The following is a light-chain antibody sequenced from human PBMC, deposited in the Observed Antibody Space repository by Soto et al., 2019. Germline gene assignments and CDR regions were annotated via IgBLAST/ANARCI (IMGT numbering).Light chain of an antibody. CDR2: GAS. CDR3: QQYNYWPRT. CDR1: QSVSSN. V-gene: IGKV3-15*01. J-gene: IGKJ1*01. Sequence: ETVMTQSPATLSVSPGERATLSCRASQSVSSNLAWYQQKPGQAPRLLIHGASTRATGIPARFSGSGSGTEFTLTISSLQSEDFAVYYCQQYNYWPRTFGQGTKVDI.